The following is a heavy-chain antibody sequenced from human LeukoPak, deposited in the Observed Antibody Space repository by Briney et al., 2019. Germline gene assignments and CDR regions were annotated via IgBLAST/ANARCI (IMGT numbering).Heavy chain of an antibody. J-gene: IGHJ4*02. D-gene: IGHD4/OR15-4a*01. CDR1: GYGFSTFW. CDR2: IQPGDSKT. CDR3: AEGATPYYFDH. Sequence: GESLKISCRGSGYGFSTFWIAWVRQIPVKGLECMGIIQPGDSKTRYSPSFQGHVTISADKSISTAYLQWSSLKASDTAMYYCAEGATPYYFDHWGQGTLVTVSA. V-gene: IGHV5-51*01.